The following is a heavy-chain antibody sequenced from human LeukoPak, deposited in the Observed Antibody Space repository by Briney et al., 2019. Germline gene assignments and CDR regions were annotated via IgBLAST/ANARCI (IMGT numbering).Heavy chain of an antibody. Sequence: GGSLRLSCAASGFTFSSYAMNWVRQAPGKGLEWVSTISGTTGSTYYADSVKGRFTISRNNSKNTLYLQMNILRADDTAVYYCAKDTSDYLRYYFDYWGQGTLVTVSS. D-gene: IGHD2/OR15-2a*01. CDR1: GFTFSSYA. V-gene: IGHV3-23*01. CDR2: ISGTTGST. CDR3: AKDTSDYLRYYFDY. J-gene: IGHJ4*02.